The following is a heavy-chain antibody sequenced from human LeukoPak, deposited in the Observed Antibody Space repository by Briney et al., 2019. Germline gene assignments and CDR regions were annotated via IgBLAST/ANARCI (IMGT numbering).Heavy chain of an antibody. CDR2: ISGSGGST. D-gene: IGHD2-21*02. CDR3: AKKWSAYCGGDCPFDY. Sequence: GGSLRLSCPASGFTFNNYAMTWVRQAPGKGLEWVSAISGSGGSTYYADSVKGRFTISRDNSKNTLYLQMNSLRAEDTAVYYCAKKWSAYCGGDCPFDYWGQGTLVTVSS. V-gene: IGHV3-23*01. J-gene: IGHJ4*02. CDR1: GFTFNNYA.